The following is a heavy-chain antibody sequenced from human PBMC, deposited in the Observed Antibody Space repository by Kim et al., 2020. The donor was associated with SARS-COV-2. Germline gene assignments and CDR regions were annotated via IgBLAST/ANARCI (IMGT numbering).Heavy chain of an antibody. CDR2: INSDGSST. CDR3: ARGPLVLRYFDWPGRGCNGFDP. D-gene: IGHD3-9*01. CDR1: GFTFSSYW. V-gene: IGHV3-74*01. Sequence: GGSLRLSCAASGFTFSSYWMHWVRQAPGKGLVWVSRINSDGSSTSYADSVKGRFTISRDNAKNTLYLQMNSLRAEDTAVYYCARGPLVLRYFDWPGRGCNGFDPWGQGALVTVSS. J-gene: IGHJ5*02.